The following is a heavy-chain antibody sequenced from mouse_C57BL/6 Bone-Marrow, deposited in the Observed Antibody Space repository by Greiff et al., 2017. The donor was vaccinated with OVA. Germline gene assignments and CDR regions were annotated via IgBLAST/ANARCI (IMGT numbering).Heavy chain of an antibody. CDR2: ISYDGSN. J-gene: IGHJ2*01. CDR1: GYSITSGYY. V-gene: IGHV3-6*01. CDR3: ARGVATPLDY. Sequence: EVKLMESGPGLVKPSQSLSLTCSVTGYSITSGYYWNWIRQFPGNKLEWMGYISYDGSNNYNPSLKNRISITRDTSKNQFFLKLNSVTAEDTATYYCARGVATPLDYWGQGTTLTVSS. D-gene: IGHD1-1*01.